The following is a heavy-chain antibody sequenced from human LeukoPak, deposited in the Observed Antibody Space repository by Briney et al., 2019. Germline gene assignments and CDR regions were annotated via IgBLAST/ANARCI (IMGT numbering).Heavy chain of an antibody. CDR2: ISYSGRT. CDR3: ARERGTVDS. D-gene: IGHD5-12*01. J-gene: IGHJ4*02. CDR1: GGSISSNNYF. V-gene: IGHV4-39*07. Sequence: SETLSLTCTVSGGSISSNNYFWGWIRQPPGKGLEWIGNISYSGRTYYNPSLESRVTISVDTSKNQFSLRLSSVAAADTAVYYCARERGTVDSWGQGTLVTVSS.